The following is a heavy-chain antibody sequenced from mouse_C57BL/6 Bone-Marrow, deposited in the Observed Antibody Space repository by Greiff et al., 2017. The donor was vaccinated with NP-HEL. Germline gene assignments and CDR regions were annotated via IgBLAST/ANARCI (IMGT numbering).Heavy chain of an antibody. V-gene: IGHV1-55*01. J-gene: IGHJ1*03. CDR1: GYTFTSYW. Sequence: VQLQQPGAELVKPGASVKMSCKASGYTFTSYWITWVKQRPGQGLEWIGDIYPGSGSTNYNEKFKSKATLTVDTSSSTAYMQLSSLTSEDSAVYYCARHDGYYVGDWYFDVWGTGTTVTVSS. D-gene: IGHD2-3*01. CDR3: ARHDGYYVGDWYFDV. CDR2: IYPGSGST.